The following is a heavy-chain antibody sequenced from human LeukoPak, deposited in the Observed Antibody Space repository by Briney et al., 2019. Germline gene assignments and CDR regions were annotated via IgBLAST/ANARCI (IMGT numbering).Heavy chain of an antibody. CDR1: GFTFSSYG. CDR3: AKDYGLPSGMDV. V-gene: IGHV3-30*18. Sequence: GGSLRLSCAASGFTFSSYGMHWVSQAQGKGLEWVAVISYDRSNKYYADSVKGRFTISRDNSKNTLYLQMNSLRAEDTAVYYCAKDYGLPSGMDVWGQGTTVTVSS. CDR2: ISYDRSNK. D-gene: IGHD3-10*01. J-gene: IGHJ6*02.